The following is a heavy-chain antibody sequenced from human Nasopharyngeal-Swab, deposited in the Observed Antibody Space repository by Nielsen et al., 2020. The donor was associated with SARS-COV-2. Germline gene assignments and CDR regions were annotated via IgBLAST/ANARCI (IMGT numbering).Heavy chain of an antibody. Sequence: WIRQPPGKGLEWVSYIYSTNSTIYYAGSVKGRFTISRDNAKNSLSLQMNSLRAEDTAIYYCARAVHCSGDSCYWRYFDYWGRGTLVTVSS. CDR3: ARAVHCSGDSCYWRYFDY. J-gene: IGHJ4*02. CDR2: IYSTNSTI. V-gene: IGHV3-48*03. D-gene: IGHD2-15*01.